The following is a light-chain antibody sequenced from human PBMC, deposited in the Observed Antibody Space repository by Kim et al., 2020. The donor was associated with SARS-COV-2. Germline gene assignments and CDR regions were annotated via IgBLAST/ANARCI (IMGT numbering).Light chain of an antibody. J-gene: IGKJ2*01. CDR2: AAS. Sequence: SLSVGNRVSVTCRASQSITTFLNWYQQKPGKAPKLLISAASTLQDGVPSRFSGSGSGTDFTLTINNLQPEDVASYYCQESYSDPYTFGQGTKLEI. V-gene: IGKV1-39*01. CDR1: QSITTF. CDR3: QESYSDPYT.